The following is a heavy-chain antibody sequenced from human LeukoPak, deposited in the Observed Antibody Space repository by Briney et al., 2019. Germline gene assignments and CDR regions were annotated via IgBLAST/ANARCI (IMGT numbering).Heavy chain of an antibody. D-gene: IGHD3-10*01. V-gene: IGHV3-74*01. J-gene: IGHJ4*02. CDR3: ARGSWYGSGSYYFDN. CDR1: GFTFSSYW. CDR2: INSDGSDI. Sequence: GGSLRLSCAASGFTFSSYWMHWVRQAPGKGLGWVSHINSDGSDISYAGSVKGRFTISRDNAKNTLYLQMNSLRAEDTAVYYCARGSWYGSGSYYFDNWGQGILVTVSS.